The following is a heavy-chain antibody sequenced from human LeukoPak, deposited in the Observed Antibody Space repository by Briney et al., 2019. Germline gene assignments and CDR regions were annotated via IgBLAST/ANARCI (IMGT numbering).Heavy chain of an antibody. D-gene: IGHD2/OR15-2a*01. Sequence: WASVKVSCKASGYTFTGYYMHWVRQAPGQGLEWMGWINPNGGGTNSAQKFQGRVTMTRDTSISTAYMELNRLRSDDTAVYYCARDVDHDHSTGKGLIDIWGQGTMVTVSS. CDR2: INPNGGGT. V-gene: IGHV1-2*02. CDR1: GYTFTGYY. J-gene: IGHJ3*02. CDR3: ARDVDHDHSTGKGLIDI.